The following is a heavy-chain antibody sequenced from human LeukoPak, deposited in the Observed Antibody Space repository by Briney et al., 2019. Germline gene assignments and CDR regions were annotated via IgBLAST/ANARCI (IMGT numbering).Heavy chain of an antibody. V-gene: IGHV3-21*01. D-gene: IGHD5-12*01. CDR2: ISSSSSYI. J-gene: IGHJ6*04. CDR1: GFTFSSYS. Sequence: GSLRLSCAASGFTFSSYSMNWVRQAPGKGLEWVSSISSSSSYIYYADSVKGRFTISRDNAKNSLYLQMNSLRAEDTAVYYCARDQGVATIKGNYYYGMDVWGKGTTVTVSS. CDR3: ARDQGVATIKGNYYYGMDV.